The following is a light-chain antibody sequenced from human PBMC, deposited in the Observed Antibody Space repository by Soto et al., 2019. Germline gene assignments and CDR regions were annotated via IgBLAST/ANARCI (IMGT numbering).Light chain of an antibody. V-gene: IGLV1-47*02. J-gene: IGLJ1*01. CDR3: AAWDDSLSGFYV. CDR1: SSNIGSNH. Sequence: QSVLTQPPSASGTPGQRVIISCSGSSSNIGSNHVYWYQQFPGTAPRLLIYSSNQRPSGVPDRFSGSKSGTSASLAISGLRSEDEADYYCAAWDDSLSGFYVFGTGTKVTVL. CDR2: SSN.